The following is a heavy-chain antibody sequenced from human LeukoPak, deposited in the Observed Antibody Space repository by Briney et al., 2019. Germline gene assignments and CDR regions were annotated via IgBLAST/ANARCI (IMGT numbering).Heavy chain of an antibody. J-gene: IGHJ6*02. Sequence: ASVKVSCKASGYTFTNYYVHRVRQAPGQGLEWMGMINLSGGSTNYAQKFQGRVTMTRDTSTTTVYMELSSLRSEDTAIYYCARGGTYYYYGMDVWGQGTTVTVS. D-gene: IGHD1-26*01. CDR2: INLSGGST. CDR1: GYTFTNYY. CDR3: ARGGTYYYYGMDV. V-gene: IGHV1-46*01.